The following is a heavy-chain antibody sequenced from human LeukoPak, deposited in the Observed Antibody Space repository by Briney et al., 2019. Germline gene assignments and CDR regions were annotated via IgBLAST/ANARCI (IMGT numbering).Heavy chain of an antibody. CDR3: ARGPLQWLVRNPPDY. CDR1: GFIFSRYG. CDR2: IYSGGST. Sequence: PGGSLRLSCAASGFIFSRYGMSWVRQAPGKGLEWVSVIYSGGSTYYADSVKGRFTISRDNSKNTLYLQMNSLRAEDTAVYYCARGPLQWLVRNPPDYWGQGTLVTVSS. V-gene: IGHV3-66*01. D-gene: IGHD6-19*01. J-gene: IGHJ4*02.